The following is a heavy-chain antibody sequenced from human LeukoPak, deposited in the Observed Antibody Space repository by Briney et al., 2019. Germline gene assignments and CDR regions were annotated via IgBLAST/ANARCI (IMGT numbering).Heavy chain of an antibody. CDR3: AREGDGYRPETNNWFDP. V-gene: IGHV7-4-1*02. Sequence: RASVKVSCKASGYTFTSYAMNWVRQAPGQGLEWMGWINTNTGNPTYAQGFTGRFVFSLDTSVSTAYLQISSLKAEDTAVYYCAREGDGYRPETNNWFDPWGQGTLVTVSS. CDR2: INTNTGNP. J-gene: IGHJ5*02. D-gene: IGHD3-16*02. CDR1: GYTFTSYA.